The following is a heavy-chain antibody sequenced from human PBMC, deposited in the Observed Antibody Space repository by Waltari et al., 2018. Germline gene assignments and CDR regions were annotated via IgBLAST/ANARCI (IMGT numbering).Heavy chain of an antibody. Sequence: QLQLQESGSGLVKPSQTLSLTCAVSGGSISSGGYSWSWIRQPPGKGLEWIGYIYHSGSTHYNPSRKSRVTISVVRSKNQFSLKLSSVTAADTAVYYCARGVCSSTSCYVGEDYYYMDVWGKGTTVTVSS. CDR3: ARGVCSSTSCYVGEDYYYMDV. D-gene: IGHD2-2*01. CDR2: IYHSGST. CDR1: GGSISSGGYS. V-gene: IGHV4-30-2*01. J-gene: IGHJ6*03.